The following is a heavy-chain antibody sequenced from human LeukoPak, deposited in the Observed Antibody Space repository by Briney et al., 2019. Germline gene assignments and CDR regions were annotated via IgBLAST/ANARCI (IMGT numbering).Heavy chain of an antibody. CDR2: IKQDGSEK. D-gene: IGHD3-10*01. Sequence: GSLRLSFAASGXTFSSYCMSWVRQAPGKGLEWGANIKQDGSEKYYVDSVKGRFTISRDNAKNSLYLQMNSLRAEDTAVYYCARVITMVRGVIREFDYWGQGTLVTVSS. J-gene: IGHJ4*02. V-gene: IGHV3-7*04. CDR3: ARVITMVRGVIREFDY. CDR1: GXTFSSYC.